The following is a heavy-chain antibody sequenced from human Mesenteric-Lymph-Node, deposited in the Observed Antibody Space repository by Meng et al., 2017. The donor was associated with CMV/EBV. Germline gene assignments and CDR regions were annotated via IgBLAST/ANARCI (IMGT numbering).Heavy chain of an antibody. Sequence: GSLRLSCAASGFTFSSYSMSWIRQPPGKGLEWIGEINHSGSTNYNPSLKSRVTISVDTSKNQFSLKLSSVTAADTAVYYCARDVSIVGATGNWFDPWGQGTLVTVSS. V-gene: IGHV4-34*01. D-gene: IGHD1-26*01. J-gene: IGHJ5*02. CDR3: ARDVSIVGATGNWFDP. CDR2: INHSGST. CDR1: GFTFSSYS.